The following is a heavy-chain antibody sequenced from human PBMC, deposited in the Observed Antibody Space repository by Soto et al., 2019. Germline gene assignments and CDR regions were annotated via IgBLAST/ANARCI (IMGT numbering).Heavy chain of an antibody. J-gene: IGHJ5*02. V-gene: IGHV1-69*13. D-gene: IGHD5-18*01. CDR3: AVYTAIREYNWFDP. CDR1: GGTFSSYA. Sequence: ASVKVSCKASGGTFSSYAISWVRQAPGQGLEWMGGIIPIFGTANYAQKFQGRVTITADESTSTAYMELSSLRSEDTAVYYCAVYTAIREYNWFDPWGQGTLVTVSS. CDR2: IIPIFGTA.